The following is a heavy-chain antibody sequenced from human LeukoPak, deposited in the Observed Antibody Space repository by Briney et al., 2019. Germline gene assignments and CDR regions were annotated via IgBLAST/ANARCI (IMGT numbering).Heavy chain of an antibody. Sequence: SETLSLTCTVYGGSISSSSYYWGWIRQPPGKGLEWIGSIYYSGSTYYNPSLKSRVTISVDTSKNQFSLKLSSVTAADTAVYYCARSIKNWNYLIWGQGTLVTVSS. CDR1: GGSISSSSYY. D-gene: IGHD1-7*01. J-gene: IGHJ4*02. CDR2: IYYSGST. CDR3: ARSIKNWNYLI. V-gene: IGHV4-39*07.